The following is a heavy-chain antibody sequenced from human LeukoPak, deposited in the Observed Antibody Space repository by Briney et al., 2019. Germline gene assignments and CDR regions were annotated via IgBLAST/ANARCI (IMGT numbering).Heavy chain of an antibody. J-gene: IGHJ4*02. CDR3: ARSGSGYFDY. Sequence: GGSLRLSCAASGITLSIYWMSWVRQAPGKGLEWVANIKQDGSEKYYVDSVNGRFIISRDNANNSLYLQMNNLRAEDTAVYYCARSGSGYFDYWGQGTLVTVSS. V-gene: IGHV3-7*03. CDR2: IKQDGSEK. CDR1: GITLSIYW.